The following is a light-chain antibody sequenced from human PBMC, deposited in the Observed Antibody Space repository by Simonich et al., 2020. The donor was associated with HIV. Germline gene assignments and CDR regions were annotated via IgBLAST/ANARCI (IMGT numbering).Light chain of an antibody. CDR3: MQPLQTVT. J-gene: IGKJ4*01. CDR1: QSLLHSSGCNY. CDR2: LGF. V-gene: IGKV2-28*01. Sequence: DIVMTQSPLSLPVTPGEPASIPCRSTQSLLHSSGCNYLHWYLQKPGQSPQLLLYLGFNRASGVPDRFSGCGSGTDFTLKINRVEAEDVGIYYCMQPLQTVTFGGGTKVEIK.